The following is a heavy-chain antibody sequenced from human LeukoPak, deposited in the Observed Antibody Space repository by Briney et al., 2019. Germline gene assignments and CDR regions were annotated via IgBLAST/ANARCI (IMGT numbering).Heavy chain of an antibody. CDR2: IFYRGST. Sequence: PSETLSLTCTVSGGSISSSSFYWGWIRQPPGKGLEWIGSIFYRGSTYYNPSLKSRVTVSVDTSKNQFSLKLSSVTAADTAVYYCARLDYIDFYRRAFDVWGQGTMVTVSS. J-gene: IGHJ3*01. CDR3: ARLDYIDFYRRAFDV. V-gene: IGHV4-39*01. D-gene: IGHD3/OR15-3a*01. CDR1: GGSISSSSFY.